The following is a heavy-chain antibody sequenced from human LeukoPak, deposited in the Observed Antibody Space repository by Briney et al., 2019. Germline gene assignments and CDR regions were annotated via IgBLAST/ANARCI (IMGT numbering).Heavy chain of an antibody. J-gene: IGHJ4*02. CDR1: GGSISSSSYS. D-gene: IGHD1-1*01. V-gene: IGHV4-39*01. CDR2: IYYSGST. Sequence: SETLSLXCTVSGGSISSSSYSWGWIRQPPGKGPEWIGSIYYSGSTYYNPYLKSRVTIYVDTSKNQFSLNLNSVTAADTAVYYCARRNRGVGTSPDYWGQGTLVTVSS. CDR3: ARRNRGVGTSPDY.